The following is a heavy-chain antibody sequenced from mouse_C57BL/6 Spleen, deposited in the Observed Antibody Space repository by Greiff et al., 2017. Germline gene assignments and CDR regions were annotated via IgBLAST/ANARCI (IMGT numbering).Heavy chain of an antibody. V-gene: IGHV5-17*01. CDR1: GFTFSDYG. J-gene: IGHJ4*01. D-gene: IGHD1-1*01. CDR3: ATGSSYDAMDY. CDR2: ISSGSSTI. Sequence: EVQLVESGGGLVKPGGSLKLSCEASGFTFSDYGMHWVRQAPEKGLAWVAYISSGSSTIYYADTVKGRFTISRDNAKNTLFLQMTSLRSEDTAMYYCATGSSYDAMDYWGQGTSVTVSS.